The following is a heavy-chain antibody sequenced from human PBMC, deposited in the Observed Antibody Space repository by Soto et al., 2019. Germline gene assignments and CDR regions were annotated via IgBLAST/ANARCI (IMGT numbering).Heavy chain of an antibody. Sequence: PSGTLSLTCLVSGCSIRDYFWTWILQPPGKGLEWIGYISSTGTINYNSSLKSRVTISLDTSRNLFSLKLSSVTPADTAVYFCARDRKLVIPGNYYYYGMDVWGQGTTVTVSS. V-gene: IGHV4-59*01. D-gene: IGHD3-10*01. CDR1: GCSIRDYF. J-gene: IGHJ6*02. CDR3: ARDRKLVIPGNYYYYGMDV. CDR2: ISSTGTI.